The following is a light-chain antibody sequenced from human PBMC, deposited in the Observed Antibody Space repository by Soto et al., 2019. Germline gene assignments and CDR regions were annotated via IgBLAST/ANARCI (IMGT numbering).Light chain of an antibody. V-gene: IGKV3-15*01. CDR2: GAS. Sequence: EMVMTQSPATLSVSPGGRVTLSCRASQSVSSSLAWYQQRPGQAPRLLIYGASTRATGIPARFSGSGSGTEFTLTISSLQSEDSAVYYCQQHNNWITFGQGTRLEIK. CDR1: QSVSSS. CDR3: QQHNNWIT. J-gene: IGKJ5*01.